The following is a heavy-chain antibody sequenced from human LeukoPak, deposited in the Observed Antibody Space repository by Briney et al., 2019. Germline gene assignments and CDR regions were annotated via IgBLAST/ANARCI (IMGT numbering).Heavy chain of an antibody. V-gene: IGHV1-2*02. J-gene: IGHJ6*02. CDR1: GYTFTGYC. CDR2: INPNSGGT. Sequence: ASVKVSCKASGYTFTGYCMHWVRQAPGQGLEWMGWINPNSGGTNYAQKFQGRVTMTRDTSIGTAYMELSRLRSDDTAVYYCATQLSEYCSSTSCYDYYGMDVWGQGTTVTVSS. CDR3: ATQLSEYCSSTSCYDYYGMDV. D-gene: IGHD2-2*01.